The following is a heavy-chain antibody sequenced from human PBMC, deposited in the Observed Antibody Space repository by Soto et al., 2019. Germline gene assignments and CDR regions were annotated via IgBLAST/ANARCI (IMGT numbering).Heavy chain of an antibody. Sequence: PGESLKISCKGSGYSFTSYWIGWVRQMPGKGLEWMGIIYPGDSDTRYSPSFQGQVSISADKSISTAYLQWSSLKASDTAMYYCARHALPRRYYDISNWFDPWGQGTLVTVSS. CDR1: GYSFTSYW. V-gene: IGHV5-51*01. CDR2: IYPGDSDT. CDR3: ARHALPRRYYDISNWFDP. J-gene: IGHJ5*02. D-gene: IGHD3-9*01.